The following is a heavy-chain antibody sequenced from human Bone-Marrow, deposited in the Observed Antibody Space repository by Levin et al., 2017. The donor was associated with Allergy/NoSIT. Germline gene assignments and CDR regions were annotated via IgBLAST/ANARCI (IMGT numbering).Heavy chain of an antibody. CDR2: IKEDGSEQ. V-gene: IGHV3-7*01. CDR3: ARVGLSSYYPYYYGMDV. CDR1: GFTISHHW. D-gene: IGHD3-3*01. Sequence: SGGSLRLSCAASGFTISHHWMSWVRQAPGKGLEWVANIKEDGSEQNYVGSVRGRFTISRDNAKNSVYLQVKSLRDEDTAVYYCARVGLSSYYPYYYGMDVWGQGTTVTVSS. J-gene: IGHJ6*02.